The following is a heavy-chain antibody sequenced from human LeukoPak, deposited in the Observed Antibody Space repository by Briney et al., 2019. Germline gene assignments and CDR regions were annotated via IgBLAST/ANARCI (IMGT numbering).Heavy chain of an antibody. CDR1: GGSFSGYY. CDR2: INHSGST. V-gene: IGHV4-34*01. Sequence: SETLSLTCAVYGGSFSGYYWSWIRQPPGKGLEWIGEINHSGSTNYNPSLKSRVTISVDTSKNQFSLKLSSVTAAGTAVYYCARGYSYVWDFDYWGQGTLVTVSS. D-gene: IGHD5-18*01. CDR3: ARGYSYVWDFDY. J-gene: IGHJ4*02.